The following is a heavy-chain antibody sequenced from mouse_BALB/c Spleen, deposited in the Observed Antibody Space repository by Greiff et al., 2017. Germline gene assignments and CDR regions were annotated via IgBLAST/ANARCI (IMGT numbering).Heavy chain of an antibody. V-gene: IGHV7-3*02. CDR3: ARDRGRYRYDEGYYYAMDY. CDR1: GFTFTDYY. D-gene: IGHD2-14*01. J-gene: IGHJ4*01. Sequence: EVKLVESGGGLVQPGGSLRLSCATSGFTFTDYYMSWVRQPPGKALEWLGFIRNKANGYTTEYSASVKGRFTISRDNSQSILYLQMNTLRAEDSATYYCARDRGRYRYDEGYYYAMDYWGQGTSVTVSS. CDR2: IRNKANGYTT.